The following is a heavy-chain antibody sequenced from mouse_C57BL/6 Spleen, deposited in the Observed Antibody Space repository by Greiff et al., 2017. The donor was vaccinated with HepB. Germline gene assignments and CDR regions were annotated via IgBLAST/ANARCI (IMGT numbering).Heavy chain of an antibody. CDR1: GYTFTSYW. Sequence: VQLQQPGAELVKPGASVKLSCKASGYTFTSYWMHWVKQRPGQGLEWIGMIHPNSGSTNYNEKFKSKATLTVDKSSSTAYMQLSSLTSEDSAVYYCARGEGRDYAMDYWGQGTSVTVSS. CDR2: IHPNSGST. CDR3: ARGEGRDYAMDY. J-gene: IGHJ4*01. V-gene: IGHV1-64*01. D-gene: IGHD3-3*01.